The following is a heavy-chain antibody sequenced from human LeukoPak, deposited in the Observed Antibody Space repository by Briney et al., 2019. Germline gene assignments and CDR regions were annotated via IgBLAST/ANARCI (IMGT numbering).Heavy chain of an antibody. CDR2: IGTAGDT. CDR3: ARDRQWPRANDY. Sequence: GGSLRLSCAASGFTFRTDDFHWVRQVKGIGLEWVSGIGTAGDTYYAGSVKGRFTISRENAKNSLYLQMNSLRAGDTAVYYCARDRQWPRANDYWGQGTLVTVSS. D-gene: IGHD6-19*01. CDR1: GFTFRTDD. J-gene: IGHJ4*02. V-gene: IGHV3-13*01.